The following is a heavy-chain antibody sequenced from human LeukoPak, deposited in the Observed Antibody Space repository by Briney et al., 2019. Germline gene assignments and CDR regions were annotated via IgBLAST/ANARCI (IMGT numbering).Heavy chain of an antibody. CDR3: ASRKLGNDY. V-gene: IGHV4-38-2*02. J-gene: IGHJ4*02. CDR1: GYSISSDYY. Sequence: SETLSLTCTVSGYSISSDYYWGWIRQPPGKGLEWIGSIYDAGSSYYNPSLKSRVTISADTSQNQFSLKLSSVTAADTAVYYCASRKLGNDYWGQGTLVTVSS. CDR2: IYDAGSS. D-gene: IGHD7-27*01.